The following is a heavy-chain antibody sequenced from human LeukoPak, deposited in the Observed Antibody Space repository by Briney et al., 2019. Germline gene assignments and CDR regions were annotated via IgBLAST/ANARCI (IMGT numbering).Heavy chain of an antibody. CDR3: ARFAAGGSYYYYMDV. J-gene: IGHJ6*03. V-gene: IGHV3-21*01. CDR2: ISSLSKHI. Sequence: PGGSLRLSCAASGFTFSDDFMNWVRQAPGKGLQWVSSISSLSKHIYYADSVKGRFTISRDNAKNSLYLQMNSLRADDTAVYYCARFAAGGSYYYYMDVWGKGTTVTVSS. D-gene: IGHD6-25*01. CDR1: GFTFSDDF.